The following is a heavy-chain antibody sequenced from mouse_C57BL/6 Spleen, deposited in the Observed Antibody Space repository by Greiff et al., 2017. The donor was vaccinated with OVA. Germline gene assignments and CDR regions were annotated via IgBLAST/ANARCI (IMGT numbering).Heavy chain of an antibody. D-gene: IGHD1-1*01. Sequence: VQLQQSGAELVRPGTSVKLSCKASGYTFTSYWMHWVKQRPGQGLEWIGVIDPSDSYTNYNQKFKGKATLTVDTSSSTAYMQLSSLTSEDSAVYYCARGSPFDYWGQGTTLTVSS. CDR3: ARGSPFDY. J-gene: IGHJ2*01. CDR1: GYTFTSYW. CDR2: IDPSDSYT. V-gene: IGHV1-59*01.